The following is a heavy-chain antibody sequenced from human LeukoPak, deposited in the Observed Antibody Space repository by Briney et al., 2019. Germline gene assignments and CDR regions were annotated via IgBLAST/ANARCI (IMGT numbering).Heavy chain of an antibody. Sequence: SETLSLTCAVFGGSFSGYHWSWIRQPPGKGLEWIGYIYYSGSTNYNPSLKSRVTISVDTSKNQFSLKLSSVTAADTAVYYCARGAIAAATPWGQGTLVTVSS. CDR3: ARGAIAAATP. J-gene: IGHJ5*02. V-gene: IGHV4-59*01. CDR2: IYYSGST. CDR1: GGSFSGYH. D-gene: IGHD6-13*01.